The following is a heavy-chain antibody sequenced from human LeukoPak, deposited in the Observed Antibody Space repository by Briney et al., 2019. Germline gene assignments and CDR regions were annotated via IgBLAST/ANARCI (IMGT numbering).Heavy chain of an antibody. CDR2: ISYDGSNK. V-gene: IGHV3-30*03. Sequence: GGSLRLSCAASGFTFSSYGMHWVRQAPGKGLEWVAVISYDGSNKYYADSVKGRFTTSKDSAKNTVYLQMNNLRAEDTAVYYCVSFYETYWGRGTLVTVSS. CDR1: GFTFSSYG. CDR3: VSFYETY. D-gene: IGHD2-2*01. J-gene: IGHJ4*02.